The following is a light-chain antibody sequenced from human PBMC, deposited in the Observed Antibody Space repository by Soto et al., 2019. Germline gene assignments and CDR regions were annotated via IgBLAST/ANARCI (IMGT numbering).Light chain of an antibody. V-gene: IGLV1-44*01. CDR3: AAWDDSLNGHV. J-gene: IGLJ1*01. CDR2: TNY. CDR1: SSNIGTNP. Sequence: QSVLTQPPSASGTPGQRVTISFSGSSSNIGTNPVNWYQQLPGTAPKLLIYTNYQRPSGVPDRFSGSKSGTSASLAISGLQYEDEADYYCAAWDDSLNGHVFGTRTKVTV.